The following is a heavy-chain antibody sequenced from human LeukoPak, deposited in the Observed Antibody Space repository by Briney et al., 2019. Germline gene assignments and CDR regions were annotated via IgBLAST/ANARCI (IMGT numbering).Heavy chain of an antibody. D-gene: IGHD3-10*01. CDR3: VKTYYGSGSYYNAPFDY. CDR2: ISGSGVST. J-gene: IGHJ4*02. Sequence: GGSLRLSCAASGFTFSSYAMSWVRQAPGKGLEWVSAISGSGVSTYYADSVKGRFTISRDNSKNTLYLQMNSLRAEDTAVYYCVKTYYGSGSYYNAPFDYWGQGTLVTVSS. V-gene: IGHV3-23*01. CDR1: GFTFSSYA.